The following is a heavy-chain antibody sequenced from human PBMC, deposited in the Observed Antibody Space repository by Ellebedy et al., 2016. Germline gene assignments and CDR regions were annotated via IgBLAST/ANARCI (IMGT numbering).Heavy chain of an antibody. CDR1: GGSISSYY. CDR2: IYYSGST. Sequence: SETLSLTCTVSGGSISSYYWSWIRQPPGKGLEWIWYIYYSGSTNYNPSLKSRVTISVDTSKNQFSLKLSSVTAADTAVYYCARDNIVVVPAAPHYYYYGMDVWGQGTTVTVSS. J-gene: IGHJ6*02. CDR3: ARDNIVVVPAAPHYYYYGMDV. D-gene: IGHD2-2*01. V-gene: IGHV4-59*08.